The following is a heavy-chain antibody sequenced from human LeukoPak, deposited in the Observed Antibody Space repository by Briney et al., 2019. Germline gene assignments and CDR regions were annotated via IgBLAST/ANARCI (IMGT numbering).Heavy chain of an antibody. CDR1: GFTFDDYA. Sequence: PGRSLRLPCAASGFTFDDYAMHWVRQAPGKGLEWVSGIIWNSDSIGYADSVKGRFTISRDNAKNSLYLQMNSLRAEDTALYYCAKDISVGATPYYFDYWGQGTLVTVSS. CDR3: AKDISVGATPYYFDY. D-gene: IGHD1-26*01. V-gene: IGHV3-9*01. CDR2: IIWNSDSI. J-gene: IGHJ4*02.